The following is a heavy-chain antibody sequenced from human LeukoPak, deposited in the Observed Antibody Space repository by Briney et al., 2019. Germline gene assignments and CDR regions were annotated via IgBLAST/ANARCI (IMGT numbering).Heavy chain of an antibody. Sequence: PGRSLRLSCAASGFTFDDYAMHWVRQAPGKGLEWVSGIGWNSGGIVHADSVKGRFTISRDNAKNSLYLQMNSLGAEDTAFYYCVKVTAAGFVDHWGQGTLVTVSS. D-gene: IGHD6-13*01. J-gene: IGHJ4*02. CDR2: IGWNSGGI. CDR3: VKVTAAGFVDH. CDR1: GFTFDDYA. V-gene: IGHV3-9*01.